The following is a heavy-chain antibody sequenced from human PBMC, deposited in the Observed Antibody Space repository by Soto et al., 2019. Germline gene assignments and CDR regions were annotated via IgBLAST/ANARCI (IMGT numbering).Heavy chain of an antibody. D-gene: IGHD3-10*01. CDR3: ARDYGSGSPLNYYYYYMDV. V-gene: IGHV1-18*01. Sequence: QVQLVQSGAEVKKPGASVKVSCKASGYTFTSYGISWVRQAPGQGLEWMGWISAYNGNTNYAQKLQGRVTMTTDTATSTAYMELRSLRSDDTAVYYCARDYGSGSPLNYYYYYMDVWGKGTTVTVSS. J-gene: IGHJ6*03. CDR2: ISAYNGNT. CDR1: GYTFTSYG.